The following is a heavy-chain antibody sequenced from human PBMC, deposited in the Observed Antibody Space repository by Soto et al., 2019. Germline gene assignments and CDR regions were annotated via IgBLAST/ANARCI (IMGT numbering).Heavy chain of an antibody. CDR2: INHSGST. V-gene: IGHV4-34*01. CDR3: ASGRYSDSSGLNWFDP. D-gene: IGHD3-22*01. CDR1: GGSFSGYY. Sequence: SETLSLTCAVYGGSFSGYYWSWIRQPPGKGLEWIGEINHSGSTNYTPSLKSRVTISVDTSKNQLSLKLSSVSAADTAVYYCASGRYSDSSGLNWFDPWGQGALLTVSS. J-gene: IGHJ5*02.